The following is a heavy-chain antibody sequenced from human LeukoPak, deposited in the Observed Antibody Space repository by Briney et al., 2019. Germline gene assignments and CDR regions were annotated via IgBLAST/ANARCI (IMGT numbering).Heavy chain of an antibody. CDR1: GYTFTSYG. D-gene: IGHD2-15*01. CDR3: ARGKDVVVAPLLKWWFDP. V-gene: IGHV1-46*01. J-gene: IGHJ5*02. Sequence: ASVKVSCKASGYTFTSYGISWVRQAPGQGLEWMGIINPSGGSTSYAQKFQGRVTMTRDTSTSTVYMELSSLRSEDTAVYYCARGKDVVVAPLLKWWFDPWGQGTLVTVSS. CDR2: INPSGGST.